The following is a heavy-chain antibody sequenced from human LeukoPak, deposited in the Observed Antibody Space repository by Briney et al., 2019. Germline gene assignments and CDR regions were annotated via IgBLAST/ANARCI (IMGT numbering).Heavy chain of an antibody. CDR2: IYYSGST. CDR3: ARQDKRTSRDSGSYLAFDS. Sequence: PSETLSLTCTVSGXSISSTIYYWGWIRQPPGKGLEWIANIYYSGSTYYSPSLRSRVTISVDTSKNQFSLKVNSVTAADTAVYYCARQDKRTSRDSGSYLAFDSWGQGTLVTVSS. J-gene: IGHJ4*02. D-gene: IGHD1-26*01. V-gene: IGHV4-39*01. CDR1: GXSISSTIYY.